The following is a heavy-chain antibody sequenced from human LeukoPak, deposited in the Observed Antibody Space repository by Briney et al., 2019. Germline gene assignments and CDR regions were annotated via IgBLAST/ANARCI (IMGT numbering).Heavy chain of an antibody. Sequence: GASVKVSCKVSGYTLTELSMHWVRQAPGKGLEWMGGFDPEDGETIYAQKFQGRVTMTEDTSTDTAYMELSSLRSEDTAVYYCATSSLGWVRGVIIPETYYYYMDVWGKGTTVTVSS. CDR1: GYTLTELS. V-gene: IGHV1-24*01. J-gene: IGHJ6*03. CDR2: FDPEDGET. D-gene: IGHD3-10*01. CDR3: ATSSLGWVRGVIIPETYYYYMDV.